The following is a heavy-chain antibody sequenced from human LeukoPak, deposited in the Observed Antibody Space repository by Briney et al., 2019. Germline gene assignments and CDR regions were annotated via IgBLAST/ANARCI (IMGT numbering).Heavy chain of an antibody. CDR2: ISSSSSYI. CDR3: ARAGSSSLYNWFDP. Sequence: GRSLRLSCAASGFTFSSYSMNWVRQAPGKGLEWVSSISSSSSYIYYADSVKGRFTISRDNAKNSLYLQMNSLRAEDTAVYYCARAGSSSLYNWFDPWGQGTLVTVSS. CDR1: GFTFSSYS. D-gene: IGHD6-6*01. V-gene: IGHV3-21*01. J-gene: IGHJ5*02.